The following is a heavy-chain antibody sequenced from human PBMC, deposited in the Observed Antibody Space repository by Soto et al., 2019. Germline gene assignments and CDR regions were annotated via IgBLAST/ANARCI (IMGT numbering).Heavy chain of an antibody. CDR3: AVASTSSGWYTNSY. Sequence: ASVKVSCKASGGTFSSYTISLVRQAPGQGLEWMGRIIPILGIANYAQKFQGRVTITADKSTSTAYMELSSLRSEDTAVYYCAVASTSSGWYTNSYWGQGTLVTVSS. J-gene: IGHJ4*02. D-gene: IGHD6-19*01. V-gene: IGHV1-69*02. CDR1: GGTFSSYT. CDR2: IIPILGIA.